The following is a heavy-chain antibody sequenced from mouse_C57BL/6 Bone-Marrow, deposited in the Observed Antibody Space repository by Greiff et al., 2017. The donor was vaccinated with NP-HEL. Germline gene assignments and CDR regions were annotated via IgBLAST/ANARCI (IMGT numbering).Heavy chain of an antibody. Sequence: QVTLKVSGPGILQPSQTLSLTCSFSGFSLSTFGMGVGWIRQPSGKGLEWLAHIWWDDDKYYNPALKSRLTISKVTSKNQVFLKLANVDTADTATYDWARIGYSNPPVAYWGQGTLVTVSA. CDR2: IWWDDDK. CDR1: GFSLSTFGMG. V-gene: IGHV8-8*01. CDR3: ARIGYSNPPVAY. J-gene: IGHJ3*01. D-gene: IGHD2-5*01.